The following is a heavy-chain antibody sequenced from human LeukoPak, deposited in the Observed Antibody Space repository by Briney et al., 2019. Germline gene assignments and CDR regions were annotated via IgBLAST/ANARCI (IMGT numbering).Heavy chain of an antibody. J-gene: IGHJ4*02. CDR2: FSYDGTTT. Sequence: PGGSLRLSCAASGFTFSSYTMHWVRQAPGKRLEWAAVFSYDGTTTYYADSVKGRFTISRDNSKNTLYLQMNSLTAEDTAVYYCARDKREQWLAIDYWGQGTLVTVSS. V-gene: IGHV3-30-3*01. D-gene: IGHD6-19*01. CDR1: GFTFSSYT. CDR3: ARDKREQWLAIDY.